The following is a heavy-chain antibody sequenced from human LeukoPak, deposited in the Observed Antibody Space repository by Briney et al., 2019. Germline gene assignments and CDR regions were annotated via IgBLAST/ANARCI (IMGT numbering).Heavy chain of an antibody. D-gene: IGHD1-20*01. CDR3: ARGRGGVYNWKVLGY. CDR1: GYTFTGYY. V-gene: IGHV1-2*02. J-gene: IGHJ4*02. CDR2: INPNSGGT. Sequence: ASVKVSCKASGYTFTGYYMHWVRQAPGQGLEWMGWINPNSGGTNYAQKFQGRVTMTRDTSISTAYMELSRLRSDDTAVYYCARGRGGVYNWKVLGYWGQGTLVTVSS.